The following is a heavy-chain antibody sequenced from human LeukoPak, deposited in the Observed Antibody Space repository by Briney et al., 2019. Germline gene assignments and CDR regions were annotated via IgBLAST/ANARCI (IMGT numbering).Heavy chain of an antibody. J-gene: IGHJ6*02. CDR1: GDRVSNNDAE. CDR3: ARGRRVYYGMDV. D-gene: IGHD3-10*01. CDR2: THYGSGWIN. V-gene: IGHV6-1*01. Sequence: SQTLSVTCVISGDRVSNNDAEWNWIRQSPSRGLEWLGRTHYGSGWINDYAVSLGSRIVVSADTSKNQFSLQLNSVTPEDTAVYYCARGRRVYYGMDVWGQGTTVTVSS.